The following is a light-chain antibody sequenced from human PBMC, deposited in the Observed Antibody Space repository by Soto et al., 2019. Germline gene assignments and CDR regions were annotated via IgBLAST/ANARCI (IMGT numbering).Light chain of an antibody. CDR3: QQYNDYSPWT. J-gene: IGKJ1*01. V-gene: IGKV1-5*03. Sequence: DIQMTQSPSTLSASVGDRVTITCRASQSINIWLAWYQQKPGKAPKLLIYKASSLESGVPSRFSGSGSGTEFTLTISSLQPDDFVTYYCQQYNDYSPWTFGQGTKVEIK. CDR2: KAS. CDR1: QSINIW.